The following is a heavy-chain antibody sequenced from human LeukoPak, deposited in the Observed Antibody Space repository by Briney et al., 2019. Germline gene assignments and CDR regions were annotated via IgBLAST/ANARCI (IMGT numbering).Heavy chain of an antibody. Sequence: ASVKVSCKASGYTFTNYGISWVRQAPGQGLEWMGWINAYNGNTNYAQKLQGRVTMTTDTSTSTAYMELRSLRSDDTAVYYCASGPLGEMATPGWFDPWGQGTLVTVSS. D-gene: IGHD5-24*01. CDR2: INAYNGNT. CDR3: ASGPLGEMATPGWFDP. J-gene: IGHJ5*02. V-gene: IGHV1-18*01. CDR1: GYTFTNYG.